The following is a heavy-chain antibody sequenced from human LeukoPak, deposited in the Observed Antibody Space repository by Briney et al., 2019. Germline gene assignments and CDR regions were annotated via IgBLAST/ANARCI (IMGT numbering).Heavy chain of an antibody. J-gene: IGHJ4*02. Sequence: SETLSLTCAVYGGSFSGYYWSWFRQPPGKGLEWIGEINHSGSTNYNPSLKSRVTISVDTSKNQFSLKLSSVTAADTAVYYCARDGDYVDYWGQGTLVTVSS. CDR2: INHSGST. D-gene: IGHD4-17*01. V-gene: IGHV4-34*01. CDR1: GGSFSGYY. CDR3: ARDGDYVDY.